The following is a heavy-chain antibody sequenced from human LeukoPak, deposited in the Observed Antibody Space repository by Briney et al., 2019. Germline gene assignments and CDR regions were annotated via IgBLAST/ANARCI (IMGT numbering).Heavy chain of an antibody. CDR3: ARLWELPSTVDY. CDR2: INPNSGGT. J-gene: IGHJ4*02. CDR1: GYTFTGYY. Sequence: ASVKVSCKAAGYTFTGYYMFWVRQAPGQGLEWMGRINPNSGGTNYAQRFQGRVTMTRDTSTSTVYMELSSLRSEDTAVYYCARLWELPSTVDYWGQGTLVTVSS. D-gene: IGHD1-26*01. V-gene: IGHV1-2*06.